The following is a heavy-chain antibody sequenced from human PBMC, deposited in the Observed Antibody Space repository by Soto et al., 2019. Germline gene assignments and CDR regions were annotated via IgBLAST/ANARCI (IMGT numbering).Heavy chain of an antibody. V-gene: IGHV4-30-4*01. CDR2: TYNNGRP. CDR3: ARGGVYDFWSGLFD. CDR1: GAPISRGDYY. D-gene: IGHD3-3*01. Sequence: SETLSLTCTVSGAPISRGDYYWNWIRQSPGKGLEWIGNTYNNGRPNYNPSLKSRVTISGDSSKNQFSLKLRSLSAADTAVYYCARGGVYDFWSGLFDGGQGTLVTVSS. J-gene: IGHJ4*02.